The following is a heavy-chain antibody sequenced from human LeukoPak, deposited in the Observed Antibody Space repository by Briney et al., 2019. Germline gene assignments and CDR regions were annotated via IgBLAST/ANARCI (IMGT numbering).Heavy chain of an antibody. Sequence: PETLSLTCAVYGGSFSGYYWSWIRQPPGKGLEWIGEINHSGSTNYNPSLKSRVTISVDTSKNQFSLKLSSVTAADTAVYYCARVYSSSSGYWGQGTLVTVSS. V-gene: IGHV4-34*01. CDR1: GGSFSGYY. J-gene: IGHJ4*02. CDR2: INHSGST. D-gene: IGHD6-13*01. CDR3: ARVYSSSSGY.